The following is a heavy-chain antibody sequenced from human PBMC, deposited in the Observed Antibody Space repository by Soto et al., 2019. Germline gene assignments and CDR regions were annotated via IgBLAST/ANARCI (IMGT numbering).Heavy chain of an antibody. D-gene: IGHD3-3*01. J-gene: IGHJ6*02. CDR2: MNPNSGNA. V-gene: IGHV1-8*01. CDR1: GYTFTSYD. Sequence: ASVKVSCKASGYTFTSYDINWVRQATGQGLEWMGWMNPNSGNAGYAQKFQGRVTMTRNTSISTAYMELSSLRSEDTAVYYCARIYDFCSGYYTYYYYGMDVWGQGTTVTVSS. CDR3: ARIYDFCSGYYTYYYYGMDV.